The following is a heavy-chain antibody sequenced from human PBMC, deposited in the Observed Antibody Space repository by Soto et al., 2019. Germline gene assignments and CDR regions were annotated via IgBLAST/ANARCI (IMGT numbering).Heavy chain of an antibody. D-gene: IGHD4-4*01. J-gene: IGHJ3*02. Sequence: PSETLSRTCSFSGGYIIGVYYSWSWIRQPPGKGLEWIGFIYNSGSTYYNSSLKSRVTISVDRYKNHFFLNLTSVTAADTAVYYCDNHSKFFQIWGPGTKLNVSS. CDR1: GGYIIGVYYS. CDR3: DNHSKFFQI. CDR2: IYNSGST. V-gene: IGHV4-30-2*01.